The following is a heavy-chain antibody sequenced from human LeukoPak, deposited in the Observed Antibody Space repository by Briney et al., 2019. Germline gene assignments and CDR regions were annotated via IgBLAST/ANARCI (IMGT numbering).Heavy chain of an antibody. V-gene: IGHV4-4*02. CDR3: AKGAGPPWFDP. Sequence: SETLSLTCAVSGGSISSINWWSWVRQAPGKGLEWIGEIYHTGSTNYNPSLKSRVTISVDKSKNHFSLNLSSVTAADTAVYYCAKGAGPPWFDPWGQGTLVTVSS. CDR1: GGSISSINW. CDR2: IYHTGST. J-gene: IGHJ5*02. D-gene: IGHD6-19*01.